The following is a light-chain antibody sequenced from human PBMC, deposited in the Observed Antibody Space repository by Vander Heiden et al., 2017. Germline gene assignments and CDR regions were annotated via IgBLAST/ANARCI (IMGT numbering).Light chain of an antibody. CDR3: QVWDSASDHPVI. J-gene: IGLJ2*01. CDR2: DDS. Sequence: SYVLTQPHSVPVAPGQTARITCGGNNIGSKSVNWYQQKPGQAPVLVVYDDSDRPSGIPERCSASNSGNTATLTISRVEAGDEADYYCQVWDSASDHPVIFGGGTKLTVL. V-gene: IGLV3-21*02. CDR1: NIGSKS.